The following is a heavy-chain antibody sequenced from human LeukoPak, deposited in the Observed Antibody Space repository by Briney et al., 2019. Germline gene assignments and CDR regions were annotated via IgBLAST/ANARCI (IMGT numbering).Heavy chain of an antibody. Sequence: GGSLRLSCAASGFSASSNYMSWVRQAPGKGLEWVSVIYSGDRTYYADSVKGRFTISRDSSKNTLYLQMNSLRAEDTAVYYCAKAGAVVVVAAKYFDYWGQGTLVTVSS. D-gene: IGHD2-15*01. CDR3: AKAGAVVVVAAKYFDY. CDR1: GFSASSNY. V-gene: IGHV3-53*01. J-gene: IGHJ4*02. CDR2: IYSGDRT.